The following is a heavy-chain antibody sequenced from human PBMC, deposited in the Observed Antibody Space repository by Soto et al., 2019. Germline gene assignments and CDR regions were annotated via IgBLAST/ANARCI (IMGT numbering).Heavy chain of an antibody. D-gene: IGHD2-2*01. J-gene: IGHJ4*02. V-gene: IGHV3-13*04. CDR3: TRDLGGYQLDY. CDR1: GMTFTNYD. Sequence: EVQLVESGGGLVQPGGSLRLSCAASGMTFTNYDMHWVRQGTGKGLEWVSSVSRAGDTYYPDSVQGRFTISRDDARNSLYLQMNSLRAGDTAVYYCTRDLGGYQLDYWGQGTLVTVSS. CDR2: VSRAGDT.